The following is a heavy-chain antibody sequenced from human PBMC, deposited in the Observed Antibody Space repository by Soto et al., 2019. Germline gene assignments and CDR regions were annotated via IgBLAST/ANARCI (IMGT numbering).Heavy chain of an antibody. CDR2: IFYSGTA. V-gene: IGHV4-59*01. J-gene: IGHJ6*02. D-gene: IGHD1-1*01. CDR1: GGSISTYY. Sequence: QVQLRESSPGLVKSSETLSLTCTVSGGSISTYYWSWVRQPPGKGLEWIGYIFYSGTATYNPSLRSRATISVDTSKNQFSLRLSSVTAADTAVYYCARGDGIQLGSLAGRYYYHKMDVWGQGTTVTVSS. CDR3: ARGDGIQLGSLAGRYYYHKMDV.